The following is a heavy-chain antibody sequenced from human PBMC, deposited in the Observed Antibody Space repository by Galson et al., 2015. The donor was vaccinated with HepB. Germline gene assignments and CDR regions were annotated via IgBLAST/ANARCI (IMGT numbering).Heavy chain of an antibody. Sequence: SLRLSCAASGFTFSSYAMNWVRQAPGKGLEWVSGISGSGGSTYYADSVKGRFTISRDNSKNTLYLQMNSLRVEDTAVYYCSGEPPNSDYFDYWGQGTLVTVSS. CDR3: SGEPPNSDYFDY. D-gene: IGHD3-10*01. CDR1: GFTFSSYA. V-gene: IGHV3-23*01. J-gene: IGHJ4*02. CDR2: ISGSGGST.